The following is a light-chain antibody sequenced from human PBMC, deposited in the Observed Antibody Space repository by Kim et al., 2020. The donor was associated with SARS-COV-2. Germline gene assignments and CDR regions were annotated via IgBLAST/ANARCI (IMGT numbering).Light chain of an antibody. CDR2: GAS. J-gene: IGKJ4*01. Sequence: APGGRATLSGRASQSVSSSYLAWYQQKPGQAPRLLIYGASSRATGIPDRFSGSGSGTDFTLTISRLEPEDFAVYYCQQYGSSPLTFGGGTKVDIK. V-gene: IGKV3-20*01. CDR3: QQYGSSPLT. CDR1: QSVSSSY.